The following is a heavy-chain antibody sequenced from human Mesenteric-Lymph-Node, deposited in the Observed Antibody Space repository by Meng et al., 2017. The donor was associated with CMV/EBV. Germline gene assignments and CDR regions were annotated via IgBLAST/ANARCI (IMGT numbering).Heavy chain of an antibody. Sequence: TCAGYGGSISSNSWWSWVRQPPGKGLEWIGEIYHSGSTNYNQSLKSRVIISVDKSKNQFSLKVSSVTAADTAVYYCASWSAANWFDPWGQGTLVTVSS. CDR2: IYHSGST. D-gene: IGHD6-13*01. CDR1: GGSISSNSW. V-gene: IGHV4-4*02. CDR3: ASWSAANWFDP. J-gene: IGHJ5*02.